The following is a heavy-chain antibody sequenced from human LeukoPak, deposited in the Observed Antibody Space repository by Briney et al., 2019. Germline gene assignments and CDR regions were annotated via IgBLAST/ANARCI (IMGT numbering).Heavy chain of an antibody. D-gene: IGHD2-15*01. CDR2: IYYSGST. V-gene: IGHV4-59*01. CDR1: GGSISSYY. Sequence: SETLSLTCTVSGGSISSYYWSWIRQPPGKGLEWSGYIYYSGSTNYNPSLKSRVTISVDTSKNQFSLKLSSVTAADTAVYYCARTVGYCSGGSCYERAFDIWGQGTMVTVSS. CDR3: ARTVGYCSGGSCYERAFDI. J-gene: IGHJ3*02.